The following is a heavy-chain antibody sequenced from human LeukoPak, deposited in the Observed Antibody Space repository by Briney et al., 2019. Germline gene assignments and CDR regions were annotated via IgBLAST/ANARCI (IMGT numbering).Heavy chain of an antibody. CDR1: GFGFSSYA. CDR2: ISYDGSNQ. V-gene: IGHV3-30*18. Sequence: GKSLRLSCAASGFGFSSYAMHWVRQTPGKGLEWLALISYDGSNQHYAPSVKGRFTISRDNAKNTVDLQMNSLRPEDTAVYYCAKDHYVLRTFGWPRDWGQGTLVMVSS. CDR3: AKDHYVLRTFGWPRD. D-gene: IGHD3-9*01. J-gene: IGHJ4*02.